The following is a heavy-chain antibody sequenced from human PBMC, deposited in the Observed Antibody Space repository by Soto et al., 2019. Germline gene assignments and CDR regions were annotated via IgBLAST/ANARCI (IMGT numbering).Heavy chain of an antibody. CDR1: GASITSHY. D-gene: IGHD4-17*01. V-gene: IGHV4-59*10. J-gene: IGHJ6*02. Sequence: SETLSLTCSVSGASITSHYWNWIQQSAGEGLQWIGRVYARGATNYNPSLKSRVTISGDTSKNQFSLKLTSVTAADTAVYYCARSSGDDFFYYGMDVWGHGTTVTVSS. CDR2: VYARGAT. CDR3: ARSSGDDFFYYGMDV.